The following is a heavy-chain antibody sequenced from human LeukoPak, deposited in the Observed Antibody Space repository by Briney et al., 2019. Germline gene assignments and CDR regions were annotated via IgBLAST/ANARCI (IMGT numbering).Heavy chain of an antibody. V-gene: IGHV4-61*02. CDR3: ARGRLYYYGSGSYQNDY. CDR2: IYTSGST. J-gene: IGHJ4*02. D-gene: IGHD3-10*01. Sequence: SETLSLTCTVSGGSISSGNYYWSWIRQPAGKGLEWVGRIYTSGSTNYNPSFKSRVTISVDTSKSQFSLKLSSVIAADTAVYYCARGRLYYYGSGSYQNDYWGQGTLVTVSS. CDR1: GGSISSGNYY.